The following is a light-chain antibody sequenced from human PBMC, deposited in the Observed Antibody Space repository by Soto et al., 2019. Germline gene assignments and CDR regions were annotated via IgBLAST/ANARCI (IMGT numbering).Light chain of an antibody. Sequence: QSALTQPASLSGSPGQSITISCTGTSSDIGAYDYVSWFQQPPGKAPKLMISEVNNRPSGISDRFSGSKSGDTASLTISGLQAEDEADYFCFSKISGFVYGFGTGTKLTVL. J-gene: IGLJ1*01. V-gene: IGLV2-14*01. CDR2: EVN. CDR1: SSDIGAYDY. CDR3: FSKISGFVYG.